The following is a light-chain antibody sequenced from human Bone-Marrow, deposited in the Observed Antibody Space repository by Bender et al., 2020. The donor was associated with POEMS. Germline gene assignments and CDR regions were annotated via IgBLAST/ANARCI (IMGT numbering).Light chain of an antibody. CDR3: AKWDESRNGWV. V-gene: IGLV1-44*01. J-gene: IGLJ3*02. CDR2: NNS. Sequence: QSVLTQPPSASGTPGQRVTISCSGSSSKFGSYPVNWYQQLPGAAPKLVIFNNSQRPSGVPDRFSGSNSGTSASLASRGLRAGDEAEFYCAKWDESRNGWVFGGGTKLTVL. CDR1: SSKFGSYP.